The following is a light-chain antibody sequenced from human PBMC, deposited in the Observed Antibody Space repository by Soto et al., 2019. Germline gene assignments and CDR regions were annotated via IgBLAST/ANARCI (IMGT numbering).Light chain of an antibody. CDR3: GSWDTSLSAYV. CDR1: SSNIGGNS. V-gene: IGLV1-51*01. J-gene: IGLJ1*01. CDR2: DDD. Sequence: QSVLTQPPSVSAAPGQKVTISCSGSSSNIGGNSVSWYQQLPATAPTLLIYDDDKRPSGIPDRFSGSKSGTSATLGITGFQTGDEADYYCGSWDTSLSAYVFATGTKGTVL.